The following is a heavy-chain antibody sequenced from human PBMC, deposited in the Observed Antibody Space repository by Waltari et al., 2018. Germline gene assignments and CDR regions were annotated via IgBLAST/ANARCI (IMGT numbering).Heavy chain of an antibody. CDR2: IIPILGIA. Sequence: QVQLVQSGAEVKKPGSSVKVSCKASGGTFSSYAISWVRQAPGQGLEWMGGIIPILGIANYAQKFQGRVTITADESTSTTYMELSSLRSEDTAVYYCARCRAVTPASFDYWGQGTLVTVSS. D-gene: IGHD4-17*01. V-gene: IGHV1-69*04. CDR3: ARCRAVTPASFDY. CDR1: GGTFSSYA. J-gene: IGHJ4*02.